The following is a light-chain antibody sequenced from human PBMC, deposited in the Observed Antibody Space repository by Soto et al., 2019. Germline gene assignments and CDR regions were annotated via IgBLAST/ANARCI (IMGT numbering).Light chain of an antibody. V-gene: IGLV2-8*01. Sequence: TQPPYSSWSSGDSGTISCTRTRSDVGGYNYVSWYQQHPGKAPNLMIYEVSKRPSGVPDRFSGSKSGNTASLTVSGLQPEDEADYYCSSYAGSNKSVFGTGTKSPS. CDR1: RSDVGGYNY. CDR3: SSYAGSNKSV. J-gene: IGLJ1*01. CDR2: EVS.